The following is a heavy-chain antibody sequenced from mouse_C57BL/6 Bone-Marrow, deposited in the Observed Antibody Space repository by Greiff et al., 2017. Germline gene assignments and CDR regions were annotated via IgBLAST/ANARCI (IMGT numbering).Heavy chain of an antibody. CDR1: GYSFTGYY. D-gene: IGHD2-3*01. Sequence: EVQLQESGPELVKPGASVKISCKASGYSFTGYYMNWVKQSPEKSLEWIGEINPSTGGTTYNQKFKAKATLTVDKSSSTAYMQLKSLTSEDSAVYYCARGGVDGYYVYWYFDVWGTGTTVTVSS. CDR3: ARGGVDGYYVYWYFDV. J-gene: IGHJ1*03. CDR2: INPSTGGT. V-gene: IGHV1-42*01.